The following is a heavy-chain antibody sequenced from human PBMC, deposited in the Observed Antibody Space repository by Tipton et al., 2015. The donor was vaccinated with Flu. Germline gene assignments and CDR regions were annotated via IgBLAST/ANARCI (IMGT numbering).Heavy chain of an antibody. D-gene: IGHD3-10*02. CDR3: ARLSFYDVDLKNFYFED. CDR1: SGSIRSTNYF. Sequence: TLSLTCAVSSGSIRSTNYFCAWIRQPPGKRLELIGDMYPSGTTYYNPSHKRRATISVDTSKSRFPLKLGSVTAADTAVYYCARLSFYDVDLKNFYFEDWGQGTLVTVSS. CDR2: MYPSGTT. V-gene: IGHV4-39*01. J-gene: IGHJ4*02.